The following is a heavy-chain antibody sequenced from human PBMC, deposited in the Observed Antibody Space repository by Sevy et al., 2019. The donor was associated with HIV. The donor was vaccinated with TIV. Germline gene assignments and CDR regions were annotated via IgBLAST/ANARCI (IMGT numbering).Heavy chain of an antibody. V-gene: IGHV3-30*18. Sequence: GGSLRLSCAASGFTFSSYGMHWVRQAPGKGLEWVAVISYDGSNKYYADSVKGRFTISRDKSKNTLYLQMNSLRAEETAVYYCANVLQRNIVVVVAVTRNTYYDYGMDVWGQGTTVTVSS. D-gene: IGHD2-15*01. J-gene: IGHJ6*02. CDR2: ISYDGSNK. CDR1: GFTFSSYG. CDR3: ANVLQRNIVVVVAVTRNTYYDYGMDV.